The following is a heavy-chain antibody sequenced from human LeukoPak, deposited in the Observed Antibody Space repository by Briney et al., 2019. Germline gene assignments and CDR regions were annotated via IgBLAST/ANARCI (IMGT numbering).Heavy chain of an antibody. Sequence: GGSLRLSCAASGFTFSSYAMHWVRQAPGKGLEWVAVISYDGSNKYYADSVKGRFTISRDNSKNTLYLQMNSLRAEDTAVYYCASGLRYCSGGSCYSGMDYYYGMDVWGQGTTATVSS. CDR1: GFTFSSYA. V-gene: IGHV3-30-3*01. D-gene: IGHD2-15*01. CDR3: ASGLRYCSGGSCYSGMDYYYGMDV. J-gene: IGHJ6*02. CDR2: ISYDGSNK.